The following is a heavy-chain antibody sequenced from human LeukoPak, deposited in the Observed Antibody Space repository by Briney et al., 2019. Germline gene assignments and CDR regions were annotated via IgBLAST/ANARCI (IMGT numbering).Heavy chain of an antibody. CDR2: VYYSGST. J-gene: IGHJ4*02. D-gene: IGHD3-22*01. V-gene: IGHV4-39*07. Sequence: SETLSLTCTVSGGSISSSSYYWGWIRQPPGKGLEWIGSVYYSGSTYYNPSLKSRVTISVDTSKNQFSLKLSSVTAADTAVYYCARHRDYYDSSGLFDYWGQGTLVTVSS. CDR3: ARHRDYYDSSGLFDY. CDR1: GGSISSSSYY.